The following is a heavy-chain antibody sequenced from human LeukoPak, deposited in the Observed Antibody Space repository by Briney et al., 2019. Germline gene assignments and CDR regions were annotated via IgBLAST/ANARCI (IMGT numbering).Heavy chain of an antibody. CDR2: ISGSGDNT. CDR1: GFTFSSYA. J-gene: IGHJ4*02. CDR3: AKRTSGLLFDY. V-gene: IGHV3-23*01. D-gene: IGHD6-19*01. Sequence: GGSLRLSCAASGFTFSSYAMSWVRQAPGKGLEWVSDISGSGDNTYHAESVKGRFTISRDNSKNTLYLEMSTLRAEDTAVYYCAKRTSGLLFDYWGQGTLVTVSP.